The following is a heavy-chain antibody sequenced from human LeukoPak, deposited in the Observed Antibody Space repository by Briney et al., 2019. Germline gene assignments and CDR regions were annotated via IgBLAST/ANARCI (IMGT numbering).Heavy chain of an antibody. D-gene: IGHD2-21*02. CDR3: ARGGNIVVVTVTSYFDY. Sequence: PSETLSLTCTVSGGSISNYYWSWIRQPPGKGLEWIGYIYYSGSTNYNPSLKSRVAISLDTSKNQFSLKLSSVTAADTAVYHCARGGNIVVVTVTSYFDYWGQGTLVTASS. V-gene: IGHV4-59*01. J-gene: IGHJ4*02. CDR2: IYYSGST. CDR1: GGSISNYY.